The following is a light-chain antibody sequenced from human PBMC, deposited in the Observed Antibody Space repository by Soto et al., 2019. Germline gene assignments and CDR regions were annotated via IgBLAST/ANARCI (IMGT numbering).Light chain of an antibody. CDR1: QSVSSN. CDR2: GAS. V-gene: IGKV3-15*01. Sequence: EIVMTQSPATLSVSPGERVTLSCRASQSVSSNLAWYQQKPGQAPRLLIYGASTRATGFPARFSGSGSGTEFTLTISSLQSEDFAVYYCQQYNNWWTFGQGTKVDIK. J-gene: IGKJ1*01. CDR3: QQYNNWWT.